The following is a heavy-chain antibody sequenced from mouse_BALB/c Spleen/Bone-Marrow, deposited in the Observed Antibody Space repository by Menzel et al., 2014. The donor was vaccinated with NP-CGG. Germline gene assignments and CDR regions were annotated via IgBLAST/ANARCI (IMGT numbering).Heavy chain of an antibody. CDR2: VSTGSTII. CDR1: GFTFSNFG. V-gene: IGHV5-17*02. Sequence: EVQVVESGGGLVQPGGSRKLSCAASGFTFSNFGMHWFRQSPEKGLEWVAFVSTGSTIIYYADTVKGRFTISRDNPENTLFLQMTSLRSEDTAIYYCARSHFYGNYFGYWGQGTTLTVSS. D-gene: IGHD2-1*01. J-gene: IGHJ2*01. CDR3: ARSHFYGNYFGY.